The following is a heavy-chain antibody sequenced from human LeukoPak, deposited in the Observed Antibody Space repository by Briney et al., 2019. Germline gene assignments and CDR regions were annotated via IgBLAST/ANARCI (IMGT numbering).Heavy chain of an antibody. J-gene: IGHJ4*02. V-gene: IGHV4-59*08. CDR3: ARQGGDYENYFDY. D-gene: IGHD4-17*01. CDR2: IYYSGST. CDR1: GGSISSYY. Sequence: SEILSLTCTVSGGSISSYYWSWIRQPPGKGLEWIGYIYYSGSTNYNPSLKSRVTISVDTSKNQFSLKLSSVTAADTAVYYCARQGGDYENYFDYWGQGTLVTVSS.